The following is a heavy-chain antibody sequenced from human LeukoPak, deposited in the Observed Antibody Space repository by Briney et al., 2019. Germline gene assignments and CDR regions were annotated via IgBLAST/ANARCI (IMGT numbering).Heavy chain of an antibody. J-gene: IGHJ3*02. CDR3: ARQGSGGTAFDI. CDR1: GGSLISYY. D-gene: IGHD1-26*01. Sequence: SETLSLTCIVSGGSLISYYWNWIRQPPGKGLEWIGYIYSSGSTNSNPSLKSRVTISVDTSKSQFSLKMTSVTAADMAVYYCARQGSGGTAFDIWGQGTMVTVSS. V-gene: IGHV4-59*08. CDR2: IYSSGST.